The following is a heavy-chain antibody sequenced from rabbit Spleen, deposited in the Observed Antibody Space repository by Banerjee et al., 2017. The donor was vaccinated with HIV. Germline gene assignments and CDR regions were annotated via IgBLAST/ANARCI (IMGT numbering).Heavy chain of an antibody. CDR1: GFSFSSGYW. V-gene: IGHV1S45*01. J-gene: IGHJ4*01. CDR2: IYGGSGGST. D-gene: IGHD8-1*01. Sequence: QEQLEESGGDLVKPEGSLTLTCTASGFSFSSGYWICWVRQAPGKGLEWIACIYGGSGGSTWYASWAKGRFTISKTSSTTVTLQMTSLTAADTATYFCGRSDDGNSDTYDLWGPGTLVTVS. CDR3: GRSDDGNSDTYDL.